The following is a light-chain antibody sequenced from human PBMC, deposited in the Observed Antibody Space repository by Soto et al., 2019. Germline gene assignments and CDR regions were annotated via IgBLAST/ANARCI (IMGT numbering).Light chain of an antibody. CDR1: NSNIGAGFG. J-gene: IGLJ2*01. V-gene: IGLV1-40*01. CDR2: SNT. Sequence: QSVLTQPPSVSGAPGQRVTISCTGSNSNIGAGFGVQWYQQFPRTAPRLLIYSNTNRPSGVPDRFSASKSGTSASLAITGLRAEDEADYYCQSFDINVLALIFGVGTKLTVI. CDR3: QSFDINVLALI.